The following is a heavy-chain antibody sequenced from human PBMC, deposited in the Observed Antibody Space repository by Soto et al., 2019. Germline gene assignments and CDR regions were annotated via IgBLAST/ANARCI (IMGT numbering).Heavy chain of an antibody. J-gene: IGHJ5*02. CDR2: IYYSGST. V-gene: IGHV4-39*01. CDR3: ARHYDILTGYPNWFDP. Sequence: QLQLQESGPGLVKPSETLSLTCTVSGGSISSSSYYWGWIRQPPGKGLEWIGNIYYSGSTYYNPSIKSRVTISVDTSKNQFSLKLSSVTAADTAVYYCARHYDILTGYPNWFDPWGQGTLVTVSS. D-gene: IGHD3-9*01. CDR1: GGSISSSSYY.